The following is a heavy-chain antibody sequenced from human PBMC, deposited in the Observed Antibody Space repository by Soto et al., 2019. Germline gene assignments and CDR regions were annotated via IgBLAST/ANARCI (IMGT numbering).Heavy chain of an antibody. CDR1: CYSFTKFG. J-gene: IGHJ4*02. CDR2: ISAHNGVT. D-gene: IGHD2-8*01. Sequence: PSVKVSCKASCYSFTKFGISWVRQAPGQGLEWMGWISAHNGVTYYAQKVQGRITMTIDTSTSTVDMELRSLRFDDTAVYYCARDRRNNGDPPLDYWGQGTLVTVSS. V-gene: IGHV1-18*01. CDR3: ARDRRNNGDPPLDY.